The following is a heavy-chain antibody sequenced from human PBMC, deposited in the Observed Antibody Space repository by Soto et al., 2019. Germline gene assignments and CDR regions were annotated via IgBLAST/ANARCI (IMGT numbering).Heavy chain of an antibody. J-gene: IGHJ4*02. CDR1: GFTASNYA. V-gene: IGHV3-23*01. CDR2: ISDSGRSA. Sequence: VQLLESGGGLVQPGGSLRLSCGASGFTASNYAMTWVRQAPGKGLQWVSTISDSGRSAYYADSVKGRFAISRDNSKNTLFLQMNDLRAEDTAVYFCAQDARRTGLVGHWIDWGQGTLVTVSS. CDR3: AQDARRTGLVGHWID. D-gene: IGHD2-8*02.